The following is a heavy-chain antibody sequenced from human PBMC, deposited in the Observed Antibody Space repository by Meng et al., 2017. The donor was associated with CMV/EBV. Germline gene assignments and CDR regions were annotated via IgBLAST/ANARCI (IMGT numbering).Heavy chain of an antibody. V-gene: IGHV1-8*03. CDR2: MNPNSGNT. Sequence: ASVKVSCKASGGTFSSYAINWVRQATGQGLEWMGWMNPNSGNTGYAQKFQGRVTITRNTSISTAYMELSSLRSEDTAVYYYARSIVGAIDYWGQGTLVTVSS. CDR3: ARSIVGAIDY. CDR1: GGTFSSYA. D-gene: IGHD1-26*01. J-gene: IGHJ4*02.